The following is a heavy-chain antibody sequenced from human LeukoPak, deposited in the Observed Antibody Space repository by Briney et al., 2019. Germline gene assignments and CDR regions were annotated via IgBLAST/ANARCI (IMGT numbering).Heavy chain of an antibody. CDR1: GFTFSSYA. Sequence: PGGSLRLSCAASGFTFSSYAMSWVRQAPGKGLEWVSAISGSGGSTYYADSVKGRFTISRDNSKNTLYLQMNSLRAEDTAVYYCASRRGIVNYDILTGSFYWGQGTLVTVSS. CDR2: ISGSGGST. CDR3: ASRRGIVNYDILTGSFY. V-gene: IGHV3-23*01. J-gene: IGHJ4*02. D-gene: IGHD3-9*01.